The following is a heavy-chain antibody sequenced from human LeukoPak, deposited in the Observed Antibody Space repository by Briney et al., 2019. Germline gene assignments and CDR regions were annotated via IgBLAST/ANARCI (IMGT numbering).Heavy chain of an antibody. CDR3: ARDAGGYSYGHFDY. Sequence: SETLSLTSTVSGDSISAHFWNWSPQPPGKGLEWIGYIYYSGSTNYNPSLKSRVTISVDTSKNQFSVKLSSVTAADTAVYYCARDAGGYSYGHFDYWAQGPLVTVSS. V-gene: IGHV4-59*11. J-gene: IGHJ4*02. CDR2: IYYSGST. CDR1: GDSISAHF. D-gene: IGHD5-18*01.